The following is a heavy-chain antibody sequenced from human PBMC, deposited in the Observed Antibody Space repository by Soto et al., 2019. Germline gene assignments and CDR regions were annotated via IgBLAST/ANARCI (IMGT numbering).Heavy chain of an antibody. CDR1: GGTFSSYA. Sequence: SVKVSCKASGGTFSSYAISWVRQAPGQGLEWMGGIIPIFGTANYAQKFQGRVTITADESTSTAYMELSSLRSEDTAVYYCAREYYDSSGYYLGTDYYYCGMDVWGQGTTVTVSS. J-gene: IGHJ6*02. V-gene: IGHV1-69*13. D-gene: IGHD3-22*01. CDR3: AREYYDSSGYYLGTDYYYCGMDV. CDR2: IIPIFGTA.